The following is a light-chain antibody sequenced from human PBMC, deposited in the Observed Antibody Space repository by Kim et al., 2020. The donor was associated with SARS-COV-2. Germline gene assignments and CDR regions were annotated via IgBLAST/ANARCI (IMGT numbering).Light chain of an antibody. CDR3: KQYTTYSWT. Sequence: DIQMTQSPSTLSASVGDRVTITCRASQSINSWLAWHQHKPGKAPKLLIYEASSLQSGVPSRFSGSGSGTEFTLTISSLQPDDFATYFCKQYTTYSWTFGQGTKVDIK. V-gene: IGKV1-5*03. J-gene: IGKJ1*01. CDR2: EAS. CDR1: QSINSW.